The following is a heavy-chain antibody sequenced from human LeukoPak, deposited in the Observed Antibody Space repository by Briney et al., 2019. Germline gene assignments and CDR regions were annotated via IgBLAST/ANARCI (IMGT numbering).Heavy chain of an antibody. V-gene: IGHV4-39*01. D-gene: IGHD6-19*01. CDR2: IYYSGST. CDR3: ASSSGWSHYFDY. Sequence: SETLSLTCTVSGGSISSSSYYWGWIRQPPGKGLEWIGSIYYSGSTYYNPSLKSRVTISVDTSKNQFSLKLSSVTAADTAVYYCASSSGWSHYFDYSGQGTLVTVSS. CDR1: GGSISSSSYY. J-gene: IGHJ4*02.